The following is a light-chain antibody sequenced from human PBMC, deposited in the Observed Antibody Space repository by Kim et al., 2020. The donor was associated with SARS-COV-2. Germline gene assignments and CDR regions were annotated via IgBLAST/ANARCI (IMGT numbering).Light chain of an antibody. CDR3: QSYDSSIVV. CDR2: EDN. Sequence: GKTVTITCTHSSGSIASNCVQWYQQRPGSAPTTVIYEDNQRPSGVPDRFSSSIDSSSNSASLTISGLKTEDEADYYCQSYDSSIVVFGGGTQLTVL. CDR1: SGSIASNC. J-gene: IGLJ2*01. V-gene: IGLV6-57*03.